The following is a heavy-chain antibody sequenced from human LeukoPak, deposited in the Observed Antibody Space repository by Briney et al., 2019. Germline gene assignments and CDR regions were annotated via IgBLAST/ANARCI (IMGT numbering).Heavy chain of an antibody. CDR1: GYTFTGYY. CDR2: INPDSGGP. Sequence: GASVKVSCKAYGYTFTGYYIHWVRQAPGQGLEWMGWINPDSGGPNYAQRFQGRVAMTRDTSISTAYMELSRLTSDDTAVYFCARDLILTWEPPGYLGPFDPWGQGTLVTVSS. D-gene: IGHD1-26*01. V-gene: IGHV1-2*02. J-gene: IGHJ5*02. CDR3: ARDLILTWEPPGYLGPFDP.